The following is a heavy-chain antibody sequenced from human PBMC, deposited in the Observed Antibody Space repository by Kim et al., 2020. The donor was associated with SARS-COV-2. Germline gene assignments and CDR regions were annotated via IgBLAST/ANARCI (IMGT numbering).Heavy chain of an antibody. CDR2: T. Sequence: TYYNPSLKSRVTISVDTSKSQFSLKLSSVTAADTAVYYCARHRHQLQHDYWGQGTLVTVSS. CDR3: ARHRHQLQHDY. D-gene: IGHD2-2*01. J-gene: IGHJ4*02. V-gene: IGHV4-39*01.